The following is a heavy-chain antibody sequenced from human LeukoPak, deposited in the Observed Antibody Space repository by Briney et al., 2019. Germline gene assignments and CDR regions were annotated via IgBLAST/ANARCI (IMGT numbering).Heavy chain of an antibody. D-gene: IGHD6-19*01. CDR1: GGPFTGYY. J-gene: IGHJ4*02. Sequence: SETLSLTSAVIGGPFTGYYWSSVPHSTSMGLALYGAINPSGSTNYNPSLKSRVTISVDTSTNQFSLKLSSVTAADTAVYYCARGHFRYSSGWYYRVYFDYWGQGTLVTVSS. CDR3: ARGHFRYSSGWYYRVYFDY. V-gene: IGHV4-34*01. CDR2: INPSGST.